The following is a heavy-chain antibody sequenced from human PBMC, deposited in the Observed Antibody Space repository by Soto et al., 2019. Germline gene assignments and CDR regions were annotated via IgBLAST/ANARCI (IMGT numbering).Heavy chain of an antibody. Sequence: PSQTLSLTCAISGDSLSTNYVAWNWIRQSPSGGLEWLGRTGYRSRWYNDYAESVKGRITVNSDTSKNQFSLQLNSVTPDDTAVYYCVRGINSAFESWGQGISVSVSS. V-gene: IGHV6-1*01. CDR1: GDSLSTNYVA. J-gene: IGHJ4*02. CDR3: VRGINSAFES. D-gene: IGHD2-15*01. CDR2: TGYRSRWYN.